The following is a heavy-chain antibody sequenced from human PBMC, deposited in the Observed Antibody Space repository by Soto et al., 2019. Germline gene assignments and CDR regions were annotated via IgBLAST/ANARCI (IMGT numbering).Heavy chain of an antibody. CDR3: ARSLLDEYSSSWRSAYYGMDV. D-gene: IGHD2-2*01. CDR1: GFTFSAYY. CDR2: INHNSCGT. J-gene: IGHJ6*02. Sequence: QVQLVQSGAEVKKPGASVKVSCKASGFTFSAYYIYWVRQAPGQGLEWIGWINHNSCGTNNAQKCQGRVTMTRDTSTSTVYMELSALISDDTAVYFCARSLLDEYSSSWRSAYYGMDVWGQGTTVTVSS. V-gene: IGHV1-2*02.